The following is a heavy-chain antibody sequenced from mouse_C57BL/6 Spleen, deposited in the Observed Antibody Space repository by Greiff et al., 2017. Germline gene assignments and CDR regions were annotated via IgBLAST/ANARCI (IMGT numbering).Heavy chain of an antibody. CDR2: ISSGSSTI. CDR3: ANGKIGPFDY. D-gene: IGHD2-1*01. J-gene: IGHJ2*01. Sequence: DVMLVESGGGLVKPGGSLKLSCAASGFTFSDYGMHWVRQAPEKGLEWVAYISSGSSTIYYADTVKGRFTISRDNAKNTLFLQMTSLRSEDTAMYYCANGKIGPFDYWGQGTTRTVSS. V-gene: IGHV5-17*01. CDR1: GFTFSDYG.